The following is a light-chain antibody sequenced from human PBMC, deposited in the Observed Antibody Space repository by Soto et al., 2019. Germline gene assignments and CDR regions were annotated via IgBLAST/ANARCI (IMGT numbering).Light chain of an antibody. J-gene: IGKJ4*01. Sequence: DIVMTQSPLSLPVTPGEPASISCRSSQSLLHSSGHNCLDLYLQKPGQSPQLLIYFGSNRASGVPDRFSGRGSGTDFTLKISRLEAEDVGLYYCMQTLQTPITFGGGTKVEIK. CDR3: MQTLQTPIT. CDR2: FGS. CDR1: QSLLHSSGHNC. V-gene: IGKV2-28*01.